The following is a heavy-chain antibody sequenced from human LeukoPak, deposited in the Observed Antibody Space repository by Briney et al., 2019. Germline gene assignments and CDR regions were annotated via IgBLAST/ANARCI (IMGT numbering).Heavy chain of an antibody. V-gene: IGHV1-69*04. Sequence: SVKVSCKAAGGTFSSYAISWVRQAPGQGLEWMGRIIPILGIANYAQKFQGRVTITADKSTSTAYMELSSLRSEDTAVYYCARLLYYYGMDVWGQGTTVTVSS. CDR1: GGTFSSYA. CDR3: ARLLYYYGMDV. CDR2: IIPILGIA. J-gene: IGHJ6*02.